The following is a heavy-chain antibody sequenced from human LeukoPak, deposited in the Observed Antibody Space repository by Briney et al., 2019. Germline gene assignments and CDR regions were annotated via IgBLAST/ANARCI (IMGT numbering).Heavy chain of an antibody. CDR2: LYTSGSN. Sequence: PSETLSLTCTVSGGSISSYYWSWIRHPAGKGLEWIGRLYTSGSNNYNPSLKSRVTISVDKSKNQFSLKLSSVTAADTAVYYCARDRGTMVRGVLYYYYYYMDVWGKGTTVTVSS. V-gene: IGHV4-4*07. D-gene: IGHD3-10*01. J-gene: IGHJ6*03. CDR1: GGSISSYY. CDR3: ARDRGTMVRGVLYYYYYYMDV.